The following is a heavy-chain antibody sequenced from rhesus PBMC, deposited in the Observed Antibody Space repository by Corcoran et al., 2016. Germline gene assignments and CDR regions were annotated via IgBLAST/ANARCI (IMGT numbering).Heavy chain of an antibody. CDR2: LSYSGST. V-gene: IGHV4-122*02. CDR1: GYSISSGYG. Sequence: QLQLQESGPGLVKPSETLSLTCAVSGYSISSGYGWSWIRQPPGKGLEWIGYLSYSGSTSYTPSLKSRVTISRDTSKNQFSLKLSDVTAADTAVYYCARVSSGRFYYFDYWGQGVLVTVSS. J-gene: IGHJ4*01. D-gene: IGHD6-25*01. CDR3: ARVSSGRFYYFDY.